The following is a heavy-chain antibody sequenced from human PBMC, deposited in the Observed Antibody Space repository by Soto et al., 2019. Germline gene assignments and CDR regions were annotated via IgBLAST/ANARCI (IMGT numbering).Heavy chain of an antibody. J-gene: IGHJ4*02. CDR2: ISYDGSNK. CDR3: AKDLRREDRIAAAATGLWDY. D-gene: IGHD6-13*01. Sequence: QVQLVESGGGVVQPGRSLRLSCAASGFTFSSYGMHWVRQAPGKGLEWVAAISYDGSNKYYADSVKGRFTISRDNSKNTLYLQMNSLRAEDTAVYYCAKDLRREDRIAAAATGLWDYWGQGTLVTVSS. V-gene: IGHV3-30*18. CDR1: GFTFSSYG.